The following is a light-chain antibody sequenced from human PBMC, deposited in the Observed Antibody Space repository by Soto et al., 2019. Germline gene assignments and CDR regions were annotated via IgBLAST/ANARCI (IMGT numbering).Light chain of an antibody. V-gene: IGKV3-20*01. CDR2: RTF. CDR1: QSIASSY. CDR3: QQFSRPPLT. Sequence: EIGLTQSPGTLSLSPGERATLSCRASQSIASSYLAWYQQKPGQPPRLLLYRTFNRATGIPDRFSGSGSGTDFTHTISRLEPEDFAVYFCQQFSRPPLTFGGGTKVEI. J-gene: IGKJ4*01.